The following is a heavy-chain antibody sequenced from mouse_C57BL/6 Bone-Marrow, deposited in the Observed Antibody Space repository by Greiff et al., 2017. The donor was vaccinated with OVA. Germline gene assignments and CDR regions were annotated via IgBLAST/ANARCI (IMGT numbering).Heavy chain of an antibody. Sequence: EVKLMESGGGLVKPGGSLKLSCAASGFTFSSYAMSWVRQTPEKRLEWVATISDGGSYTYYPDNVKGRFTISRDNAKNNLYLQMSHLKSEDTAMYYCARDYDGTAQDYFDYWGQGTTLTVSS. CDR3: ARDYDGTAQDYFDY. J-gene: IGHJ2*01. V-gene: IGHV5-4*01. CDR2: ISDGGSYT. D-gene: IGHD2-3*01. CDR1: GFTFSSYA.